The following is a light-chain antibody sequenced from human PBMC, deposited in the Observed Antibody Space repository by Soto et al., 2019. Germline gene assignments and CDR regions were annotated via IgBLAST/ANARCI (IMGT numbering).Light chain of an antibody. CDR3: QQYNTYSAK. J-gene: IGKJ1*01. Sequence: DNKMTQSPSTLSPSMGDRVTNTCRPRQSIYSGWDWNQQKPGQATKHLTYKTSNFESGARWRHSGSGSGTEFTLTIISLQPDDIATYCCQQYNTYSAKFGQGTKVDIK. CDR1: QSIYSG. V-gene: IGKV1-5*03. CDR2: KTS.